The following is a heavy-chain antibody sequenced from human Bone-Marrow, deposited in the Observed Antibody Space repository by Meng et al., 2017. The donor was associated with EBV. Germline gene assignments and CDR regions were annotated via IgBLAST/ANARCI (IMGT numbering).Heavy chain of an antibody. V-gene: IGHV4-39*07. J-gene: IGHJ5*02. CDR1: GGSISSSRYY. D-gene: IGHD6-6*01. CDR3: AREVYNWFDP. Sequence: QLQLQDAGPGLVKPSETLSLTCTVSGGSISSSRYYWGWIRQPPGKGLEWIGSIYYSGSTYYNPSLKSRVTISVDTSKNQFSLQLSSVTAADTAVYYCAREVYNWFDPWGQGTLVTVSS. CDR2: IYYSGST.